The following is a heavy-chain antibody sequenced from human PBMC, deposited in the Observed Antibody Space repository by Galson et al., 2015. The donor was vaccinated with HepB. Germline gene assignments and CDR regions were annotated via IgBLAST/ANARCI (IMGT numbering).Heavy chain of an antibody. D-gene: IGHD6-25*01. V-gene: IGHV3-33*01. CDR2: IWANGCNR. CDR1: GFTFNRYG. Sequence: SLRLSCAVSGFTFNRYGMHWVRQAPGKGLEWVALIWANGCNRYYSNSVMGRFTISRDNSKNTLFLEMNSLRAEDTAVYYCVREMAIAAPASFDLWGHGTLVTVSS. CDR3: VREMAIAAPASFDL. J-gene: IGHJ4*01.